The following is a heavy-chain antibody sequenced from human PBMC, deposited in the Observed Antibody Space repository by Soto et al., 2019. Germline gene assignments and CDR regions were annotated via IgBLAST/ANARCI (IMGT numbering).Heavy chain of an antibody. D-gene: IGHD1-26*01. J-gene: IGHJ4*02. Sequence: QVQLVESGGGVVQPGRSLRLSCAASGFTFGSYGMHWVRQAPGKGLEWVAVISYDGSNKYYADSVKGRFTISRDNSKNTLYLQMNSLRAEDTAVYYCADSDGSPKGYWGQGTLVTVSS. CDR3: ADSDGSPKGY. CDR2: ISYDGSNK. V-gene: IGHV3-30*03. CDR1: GFTFGSYG.